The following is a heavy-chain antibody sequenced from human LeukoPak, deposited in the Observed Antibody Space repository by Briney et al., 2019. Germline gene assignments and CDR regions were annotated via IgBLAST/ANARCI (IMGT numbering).Heavy chain of an antibody. CDR3: ARGPNYSKYGSAYYYYMDV. V-gene: IGHV1-8*03. J-gene: IGHJ6*03. Sequence: GASVKVSCKASGYTFTNYDINWVRQATGQGLEWMGWMNPQSGNTGYAQKFQGRVTITRDTSITTAYMELSSLRSEDTAVYYCARGPNYSKYGSAYYYYMDVWGKGTTVTVSS. CDR2: MNPQSGNT. D-gene: IGHD4-11*01. CDR1: GYTFTNYD.